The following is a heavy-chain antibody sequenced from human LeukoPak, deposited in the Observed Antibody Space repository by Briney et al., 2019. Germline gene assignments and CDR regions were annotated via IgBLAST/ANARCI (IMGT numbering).Heavy chain of an antibody. D-gene: IGHD5-12*01. V-gene: IGHV1-18*01. CDR1: GYTFTSYG. CDR2: ISAYNGNT. CDR3: ARGRGYSGYDYWLDSGY. J-gene: IGHJ4*02. Sequence: ASVKVSCKASGYTFTSYGISWVRQAPGQGLEWMGWISAYNGNTNYAQKLQGRVTMTTDTSTSTAYMELRSLRSDDTAVYYCARGRGYSGYDYWLDSGYWGQGTLVTVSS.